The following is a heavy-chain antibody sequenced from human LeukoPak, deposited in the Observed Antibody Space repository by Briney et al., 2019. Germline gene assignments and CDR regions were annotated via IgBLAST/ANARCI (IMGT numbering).Heavy chain of an antibody. CDR1: GFTFSSYS. CDR3: VRDGSSWGNFDY. V-gene: IGHV3-21*01. D-gene: IGHD7-27*01. Sequence: GGSLRLSCAASGFTFSSYSMNWVRQAPGKGLEWVSSISSSSSYIYYADSVKGRFTISRDNAKNSLYLQMNSLRTEDTAVYYCVRDGSSWGNFDYWGQGTLVSVSS. CDR2: ISSSSSYI. J-gene: IGHJ4*02.